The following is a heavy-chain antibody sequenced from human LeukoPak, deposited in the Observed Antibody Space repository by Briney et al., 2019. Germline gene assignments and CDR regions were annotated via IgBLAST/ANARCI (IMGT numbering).Heavy chain of an antibody. CDR3: ARQTMGASGGSSRRSAYYYYMDV. V-gene: IGHV3-21*04. CDR2: ISSSSSYI. J-gene: IGHJ6*03. Sequence: GGSLRLSCAASGFTFSSYSMNWVRQAPGKGLEWVSSISSSSSYIYYADSVKGRFTISRDNAKNSLYLQMNSLRAEDTAVYYCARQTMGASGGSSRRSAYYYYMDVWGKGTTVTVSS. D-gene: IGHD2-15*01. CDR1: GFTFSSYS.